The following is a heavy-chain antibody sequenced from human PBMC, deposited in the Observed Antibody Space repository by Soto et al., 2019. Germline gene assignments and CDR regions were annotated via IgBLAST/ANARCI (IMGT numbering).Heavy chain of an antibody. V-gene: IGHV3-48*01. CDR3: AREPTRSWILAQPPVYGMDV. J-gene: IGHJ6*02. CDR1: GFTFSSYS. Sequence: GGSLRLSCAASGFTFSSYSMNWVRQAPGKGLEWVSYISSSSSTIYYADSVKGRFTISRDNAKNSLYLQMNSLRAEDTAVYYCAREPTRSWILAQPPVYGMDVWGQGTTVTVSS. CDR2: ISSSSSTI. D-gene: IGHD5-18*01.